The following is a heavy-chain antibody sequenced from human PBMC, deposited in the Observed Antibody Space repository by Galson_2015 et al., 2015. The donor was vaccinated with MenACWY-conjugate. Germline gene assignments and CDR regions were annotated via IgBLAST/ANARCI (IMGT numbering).Heavy chain of an antibody. J-gene: IGHJ3*01. D-gene: IGHD6-13*01. CDR1: GFTFSHHG. V-gene: IGHV3-48*03. Sequence: SLRPSCAASGFTFSHHGMNWVRQAPGKGLEWVSYISASGGTIYYADSLKGRLTISRDNAKNSLYLQMNSLRPEDTAVYYCARDLSSSWYSALDFWGQGTLVTVSS. CDR3: ARDLSSSWYSALDF. CDR2: ISASGGTI.